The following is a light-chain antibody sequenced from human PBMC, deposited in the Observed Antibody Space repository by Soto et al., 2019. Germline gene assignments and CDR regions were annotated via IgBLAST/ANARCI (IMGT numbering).Light chain of an antibody. CDR1: QSVSSK. CDR3: MQRKEFPVT. CDR2: TLS. V-gene: IGKV2-40*01. J-gene: IGKJ4*01. Sequence: EIVMTQSPATLSLSPGQRATLSCRASQSVSSKLAWYLQKPGQSPQLLIYTLSYRASGVPDRFSGSGSGTDFTLKISRVEAEDVGVYYCMQRKEFPVTFGGGTKVDIK.